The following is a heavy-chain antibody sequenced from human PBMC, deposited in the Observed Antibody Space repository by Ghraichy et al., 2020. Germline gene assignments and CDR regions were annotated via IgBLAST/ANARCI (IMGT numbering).Heavy chain of an antibody. J-gene: IGHJ4*02. Sequence: SETLSLTCTVSGGSVSSGSYYWSWIRQPPGKGLEWIGYIYYSGSTNYNPSLKSRVTISVDTSKNQFSLKLSSVTAADTAVYYCARVAGFTTMFFDYWGQGTLVTVSS. CDR2: IYYSGST. V-gene: IGHV4-61*01. CDR3: ARVAGFTTMFFDY. CDR1: GGSVSSGSYY. D-gene: IGHD3-22*01.